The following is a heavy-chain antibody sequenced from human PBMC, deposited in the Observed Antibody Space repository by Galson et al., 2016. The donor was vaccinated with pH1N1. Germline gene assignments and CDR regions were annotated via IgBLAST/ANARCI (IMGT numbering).Heavy chain of an antibody. V-gene: IGHV4-30-4*08. CDR3: ARGVAAAGHFYFDY. Sequence: LSLTCTVSGGSISSGDYYWNWIRQPPGKGLGWIGYIYYSGSTYYNPSLKSRVSISVDTSKNQFSLKLSSVTAADTAVYYCARGVAAAGHFYFDYWGQGTLVTVSS. CDR2: IYYSGST. CDR1: GGSISSGDYY. D-gene: IGHD6-13*01. J-gene: IGHJ4*02.